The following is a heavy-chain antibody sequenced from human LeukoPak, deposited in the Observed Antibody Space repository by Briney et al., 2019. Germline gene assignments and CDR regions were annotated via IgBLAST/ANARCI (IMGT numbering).Heavy chain of an antibody. CDR3: AKDSSGWYEGVIDY. CDR2: ISSSSSYI. V-gene: IGHV3-21*04. D-gene: IGHD6-19*01. Sequence: PGGSLRLSCAASGFTFSSYSMNWVRQAPGKGLEWVSSISSSSSYIYYADSVKGRFTISRDNAKNSLYLQMNSLRAEDTALYYCAKDSSGWYEGVIDYWGQGTLVTVSS. J-gene: IGHJ4*02. CDR1: GFTFSSYS.